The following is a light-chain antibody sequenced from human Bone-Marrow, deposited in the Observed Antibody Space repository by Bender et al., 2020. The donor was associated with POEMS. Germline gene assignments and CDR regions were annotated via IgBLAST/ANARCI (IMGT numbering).Light chain of an antibody. CDR1: DIGYKT. Sequence: SYVLTQPPSLSVAPGQTARITCGGDDIGYKTVHWSQQKPGQAPVVVIYGDTERASGIPERFSGSSSGTRVTLTISGVQAEDEADYYCQSADSSGTYWVFGGGTKLTVL. V-gene: IGLV3-25*03. CDR3: QSADSSGTYWV. J-gene: IGLJ3*02. CDR2: GDT.